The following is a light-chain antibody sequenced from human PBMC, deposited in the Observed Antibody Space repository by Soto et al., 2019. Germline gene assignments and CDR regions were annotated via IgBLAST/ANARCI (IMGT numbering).Light chain of an antibody. CDR3: QQRNNWPPFT. J-gene: IGKJ3*01. V-gene: IGKV3-11*01. CDR2: DAS. CDR1: QTVSSY. Sequence: EIVLTQSPVTLSLSPGERATLSCRASQTVSSYLAWYQQKPGQAPRLLIYDASNRATGIPARFSGSGSGTDFTLTISSLEPEDFAVYYCQQRNNWPPFTFGPGTKVDIK.